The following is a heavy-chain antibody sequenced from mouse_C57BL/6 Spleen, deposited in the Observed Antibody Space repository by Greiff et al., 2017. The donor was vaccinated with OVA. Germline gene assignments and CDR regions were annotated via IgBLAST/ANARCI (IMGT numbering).Heavy chain of an antibody. V-gene: IGHV1-80*01. CDR1: GYAFSSYW. J-gene: IGHJ2*01. D-gene: IGHD1-1*01. Sequence: VQLQESGAELVKPGASVKISCKASGYAFSSYWMNWVKQRPGKGLEWIGQIYPGDGDTNYNGKFKGKATLTADKSSSTAYMQLSSLTSEDSAVYFCARESPITTVVAAEWGQGTTLTVSS. CDR2: IYPGDGDT. CDR3: ARESPITTVVAAE.